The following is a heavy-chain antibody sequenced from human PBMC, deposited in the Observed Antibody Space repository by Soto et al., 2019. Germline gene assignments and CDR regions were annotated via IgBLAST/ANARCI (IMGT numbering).Heavy chain of an antibody. D-gene: IGHD3-22*01. V-gene: IGHV3-23*01. Sequence: EVQLLESGGGLVQPGGSLRLSCAASGFTFSSYGMSWVRQAPGKGLEWVSAISGRGSSTYYADSVKGRFTISRHNSKNTLYLQMNRLRTEDTAVYYCAKDITYDSSAYNYWGQGTLVTVSS. CDR2: ISGRGSST. CDR3: AKDITYDSSAYNY. J-gene: IGHJ4*02. CDR1: GFTFSSYG.